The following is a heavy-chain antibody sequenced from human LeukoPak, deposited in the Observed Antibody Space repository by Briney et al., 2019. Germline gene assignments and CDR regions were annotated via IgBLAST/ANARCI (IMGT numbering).Heavy chain of an antibody. CDR3: ARDSPLYCSGGSCPFDY. D-gene: IGHD2-15*01. Sequence: PGRSLRLSCAASGFTFSSYGMHWVRQAPGKGLEWVSSISSSSSYIYYADSVKGRFTISRDNAKNSLYLQMNSLRAEDTAVYYCARDSPLYCSGGSCPFDYWGQGTLVTVSS. J-gene: IGHJ4*02. V-gene: IGHV3-21*01. CDR2: ISSSSSYI. CDR1: GFTFSSYG.